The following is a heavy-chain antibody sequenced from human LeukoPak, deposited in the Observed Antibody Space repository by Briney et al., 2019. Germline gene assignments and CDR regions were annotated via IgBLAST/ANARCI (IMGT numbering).Heavy chain of an antibody. V-gene: IGHV4-59*01. J-gene: IGHJ6*02. D-gene: IGHD6-19*01. Sequence: ASVTLSLTCTVSGGSISSYYWSWIRQPPGKGLEWIGYIYYSGSTNYNPSLKSRVTISVDTSKNQFSLKLSSVTAADTAVYYCARTRYSSGWSPTYGMDVWGQGTTVTVSS. CDR1: GGSISSYY. CDR2: IYYSGST. CDR3: ARTRYSSGWSPTYGMDV.